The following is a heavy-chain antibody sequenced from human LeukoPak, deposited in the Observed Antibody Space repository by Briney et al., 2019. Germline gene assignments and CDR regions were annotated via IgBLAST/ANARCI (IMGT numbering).Heavy chain of an antibody. V-gene: IGHV3-9*01. J-gene: IGHJ4*02. Sequence: PGRSLRLSCAASGFSFDDYDMHWVRQAPGKGLEWVSDITCNSGSIDYADSVEGRFTVSRDNAKNTLYLQMNSLRADDTAVYYCAREGTYNYDSSGFGDYWGQGTLVTVSS. CDR2: ITCNSGSI. D-gene: IGHD3-22*01. CDR3: AREGTYNYDSSGFGDY. CDR1: GFSFDDYD.